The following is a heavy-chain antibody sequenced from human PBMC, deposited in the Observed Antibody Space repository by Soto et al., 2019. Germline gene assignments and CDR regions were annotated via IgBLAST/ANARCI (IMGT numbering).Heavy chain of an antibody. V-gene: IGHV3-21*01. CDR3: VRDIEYYYGSGTYYPFDY. CDR1: GFTFRRYT. J-gene: IGHJ4*02. Sequence: GGSLRLSCAASGFTFRRYTMNWVRQAPGKGLEWVSSISTSSSYIYYADSVKGRFTISRDNAKNSLYLQMNSLRAEDAAVHYCVRDIEYYYGSGTYYPFDYWGQGTLVTVSS. D-gene: IGHD3-10*01. CDR2: ISTSSSYI.